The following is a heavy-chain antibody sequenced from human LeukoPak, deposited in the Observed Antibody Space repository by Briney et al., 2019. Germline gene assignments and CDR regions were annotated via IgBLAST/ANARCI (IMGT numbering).Heavy chain of an antibody. CDR2: IKQDGSDK. J-gene: IGHJ4*02. Sequence: GDSLRLSCAASGFTFTKYWMTWVRQAPGKGLEWVGNIKQDGSDKNYMDSVKGRFTISRDNTKNSVYLQMSSLRAKDTAVYYCAREVWGPEYWGQGTLVTVSS. V-gene: IGHV3-7*01. D-gene: IGHD1-14*01. CDR1: GFTFTKYW. CDR3: AREVWGPEY.